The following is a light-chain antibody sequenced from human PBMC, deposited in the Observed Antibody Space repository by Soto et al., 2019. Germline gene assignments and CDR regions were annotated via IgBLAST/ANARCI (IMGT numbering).Light chain of an antibody. V-gene: IGKV3-20*01. Sequence: VLTQSPGTLSLSPGESATLSCRASQSVRGNYFAWYQQRPGQAPRLLVYGPSVRAAGIADRFRGSGSRTDFNLTNSSVEPEDFATYYGYQFGMSPFSFGPGTTLDIK. CDR2: GPS. CDR3: YQFGMSPFS. CDR1: QSVRGNY. J-gene: IGKJ3*01.